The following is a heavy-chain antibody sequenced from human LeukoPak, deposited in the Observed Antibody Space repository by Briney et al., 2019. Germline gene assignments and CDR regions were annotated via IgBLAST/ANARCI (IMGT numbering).Heavy chain of an antibody. J-gene: IGHJ5*02. CDR1: GYTFTSYG. CDR2: ISAYNGNT. Sequence: ASVKVSCKASGYTFTSYGISWVRQAPGQVLEWMGWISAYNGNTNYAQKLQGRVTMTTDTSTSTAYMELRSLRSDDTAVYYCAREIRGIVRRWFDPWGQGTLVTVSS. V-gene: IGHV1-18*01. CDR3: AREIRGIVRRWFDP. D-gene: IGHD1-26*01.